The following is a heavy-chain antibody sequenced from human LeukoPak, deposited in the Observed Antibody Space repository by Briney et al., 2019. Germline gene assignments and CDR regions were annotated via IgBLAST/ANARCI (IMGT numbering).Heavy chain of an antibody. CDR3: AKGRTYDRSPTEDY. CDR2: ISGSGGST. V-gene: IGHV3-23*01. J-gene: IGHJ4*02. D-gene: IGHD3-3*01. CDR1: GFTFSSYA. Sequence: PGGSLRLSCAASGFTFSSYAMSRVRQAPGKGLEWVSAISGSGGSTYYADSVKGRFTISRDNSKNTLYLQMNSLRAEDTAVYYCAKGRTYDRSPTEDYWGQGTLVTVSS.